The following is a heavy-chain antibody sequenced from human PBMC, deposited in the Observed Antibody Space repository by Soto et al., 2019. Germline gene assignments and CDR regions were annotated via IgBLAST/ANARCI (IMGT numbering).Heavy chain of an antibody. V-gene: IGHV4-30-2*01. D-gene: IGHD3-10*01. CDR3: ARAALGGTTYYYGWGSYLYPTWFAP. CDR1: GGSISSGGYS. J-gene: IGHJ5*02. CDR2: IYHSGST. Sequence: SETLSLTCAVSGGSISSGGYSWSWIRQPPGKGLEWIGYIYHSGSTYYNPSLKSRVTISVDTSKNQFSLKLTSVTAADTAVYYCARAALGGTTYYYGWGSYLYPTWFAPWGQETLVTVPS.